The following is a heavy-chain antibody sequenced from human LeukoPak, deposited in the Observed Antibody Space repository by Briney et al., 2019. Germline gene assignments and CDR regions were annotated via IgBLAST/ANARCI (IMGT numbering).Heavy chain of an antibody. V-gene: IGHV4-4*02. CDR2: VYHTGSA. CDR1: GGSISSNNW. J-gene: IGHJ5*02. CDR3: ASSTNKGWFDP. D-gene: IGHD2-8*01. Sequence: SETLSLTCAVSGGSISSNNWWNWARQPPGKGLEWIGEVYHTGSAHYNPSLKNRLTISVDKSKSHFSLKLNSVTAADTAFYYCASSTNKGWFDPWGQGTLVTVSS.